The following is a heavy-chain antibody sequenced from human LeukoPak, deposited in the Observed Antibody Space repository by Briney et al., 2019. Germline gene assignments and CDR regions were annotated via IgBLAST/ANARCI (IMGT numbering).Heavy chain of an antibody. Sequence: ASETLSLTCTVSGGSISTSSYYWGWVRQPPGKGLEWIGNIFYSGSTYYSPSLKSRVTISLDTSRNQFSLKLNSVTAADTAVYYCAKDYRAHPLRPNWFDPWGQGTLVAVSS. V-gene: IGHV4-39*07. J-gene: IGHJ5*02. D-gene: IGHD1-26*01. CDR3: AKDYRAHPLRPNWFDP. CDR1: GGSISTSSYY. CDR2: IFYSGST.